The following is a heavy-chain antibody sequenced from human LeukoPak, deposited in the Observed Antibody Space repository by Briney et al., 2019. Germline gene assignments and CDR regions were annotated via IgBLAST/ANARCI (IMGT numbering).Heavy chain of an antibody. CDR2: INPNSGGT. V-gene: IGHV1-2*02. Sequence: ASVKVSCKASGYAFTGYYMHWVRQAPGQGLEWMGWINPNSGGTNYAQKFQGRVTMTRDTSISTAYMELSRLRSDDTAVYYCARGGCSSTSCYYYYYMDVWGKGTTVTVSS. CDR1: GYAFTGYY. D-gene: IGHD2-2*01. J-gene: IGHJ6*03. CDR3: ARGGCSSTSCYYYYYMDV.